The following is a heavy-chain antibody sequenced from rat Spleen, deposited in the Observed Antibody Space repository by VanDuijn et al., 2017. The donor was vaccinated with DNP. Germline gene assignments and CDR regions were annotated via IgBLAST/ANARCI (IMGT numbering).Heavy chain of an antibody. Sequence: EVQLVVSGGGLVQPGRSLKLSCAASGFTFSDYYMAWVRQAPTRGLELVAYISFDVGITYYGDSVKGRFTISRDTAKSTLYLQMNSLRSEDMATYYCVRWYNSGYYFDYWGQGVMVTVSS. CDR2: ISFDVGIT. CDR3: VRWYNSGYYFDY. D-gene: IGHD4-3*01. CDR1: GFTFSDYY. J-gene: IGHJ2*01. V-gene: IGHV5-22*01.